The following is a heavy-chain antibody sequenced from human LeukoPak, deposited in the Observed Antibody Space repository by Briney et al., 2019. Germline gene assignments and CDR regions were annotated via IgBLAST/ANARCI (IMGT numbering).Heavy chain of an antibody. J-gene: IGHJ5*02. D-gene: IGHD2-2*01. CDR1: GGTFSSYA. Sequence: GASVKVSCKASGGTFSSYAISWVRQAPGQGLEWMGGIIPIFGTANYAQKFQGRVTITADESTSTAYMELSSLRSEDTAVYYCARNIVVVPAAIGWFDPWGQGTLVTVSS. V-gene: IGHV1-69*13. CDR2: IIPIFGTA. CDR3: ARNIVVVPAAIGWFDP.